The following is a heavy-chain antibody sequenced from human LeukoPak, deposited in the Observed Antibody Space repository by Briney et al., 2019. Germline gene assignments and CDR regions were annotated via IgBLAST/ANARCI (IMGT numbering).Heavy chain of an antibody. CDR3: ARAPLTVNPSYFDY. J-gene: IGHJ4*02. Sequence: SVKVSCKASGGTFISYAISWVRQAPGHGLEWMGGIIPIFGTTNYAQRFQGRVTITADESTSTAYMELSSLRSEDTAVYYCARAPLTVNPSYFDYWGQGTLVTVSS. V-gene: IGHV1-69*13. D-gene: IGHD4-11*01. CDR2: IIPIFGTT. CDR1: GGTFISYA.